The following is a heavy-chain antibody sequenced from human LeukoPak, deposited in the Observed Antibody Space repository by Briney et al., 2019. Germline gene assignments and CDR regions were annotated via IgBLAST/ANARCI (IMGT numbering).Heavy chain of an antibody. D-gene: IGHD3-22*01. CDR3: ARGRPYYYDSSGYLPTSLDY. CDR2: INHSGST. Sequence: ETLSLTCAVYGGSFSGYYWSWIRQPPGKGLEWIGEINHSGSTNYNPSLKSRVTISVDTSKNQFSLKLSSVTAADTAVYYCARGRPYYYDSSGYLPTSLDYWGQGTLVTVSS. V-gene: IGHV4-34*01. J-gene: IGHJ4*02. CDR1: GGSFSGYY.